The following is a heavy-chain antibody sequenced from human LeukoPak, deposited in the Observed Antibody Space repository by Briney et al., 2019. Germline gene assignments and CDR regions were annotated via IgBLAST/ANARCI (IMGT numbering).Heavy chain of an antibody. CDR1: GYTFTSYG. CDR3: ARVSGSITMMVVVSYDY. V-gene: IGHV1-18*01. D-gene: IGHD3-22*01. J-gene: IGHJ4*02. Sequence: GASVKVSCKASGYTFTSYGISWVRQAPGQGLEWMGWISAYNGNTNYAQKLQGRVTMTTDTSTSTAYMELRSLRSDDTAVYYCARVSGSITMMVVVSYDYWGQGTLVTVSS. CDR2: ISAYNGNT.